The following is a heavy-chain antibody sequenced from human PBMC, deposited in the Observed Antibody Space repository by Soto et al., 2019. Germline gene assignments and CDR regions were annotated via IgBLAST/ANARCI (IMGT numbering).Heavy chain of an antibody. CDR3: ARVPVYCTNGVCSYNWFDP. J-gene: IGHJ5*02. Sequence: SETLSLTCTVSGGSISSYYWSWIRQPPGKGLEWIGYIYYSGSTNYNPSLKSRVTISVDTSKNQFSLKPSSVTAADTAVYYCARVPVYCTNGVCSYNWFDPWGQGTLVTVSS. V-gene: IGHV4-59*01. D-gene: IGHD2-8*01. CDR2: IYYSGST. CDR1: GGSISSYY.